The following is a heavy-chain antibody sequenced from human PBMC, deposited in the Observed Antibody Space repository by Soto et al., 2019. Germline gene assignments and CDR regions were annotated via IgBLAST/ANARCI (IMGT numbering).Heavy chain of an antibody. CDR1: GFTFSSYG. V-gene: IGHV3-33*01. J-gene: IGHJ5*02. Sequence: PGGSLRLSCAASGFTFSSYGMHWVRQAPGKGLEWVAVIWYDGSNKYYADSVKGRFTISRDNSKNTLYLQMNSLRAEDTAVYYSESTNYNPSLKSRVTISVDTSKNQFSLKLSSVTAADTAVYYCARQDSFRGHYDFWSGYPSLSQFDPWGQGTLVTVSS. D-gene: IGHD3-10*01. CDR2: IWYDGSNK. CDR3: ESTNYNPSLKSRVTISVDTSKNQFSLKLSSVTAADTAVYYCARQDSFRGHYDFWSGYPSLSQFDP.